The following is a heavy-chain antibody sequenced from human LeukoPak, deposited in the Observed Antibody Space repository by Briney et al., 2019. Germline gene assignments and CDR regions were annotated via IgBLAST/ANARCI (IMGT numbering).Heavy chain of an antibody. Sequence: GGSLRLSCAASGFTFSSYSMNWVRQAPGKGLEWVSYISSSGSTIYYADSVKGQFTISRDNAKNSLYLQMNSLRAEDTAVYYCAREGYDSSPGWGQGTLVTVSS. CDR1: GFTFSSYS. CDR2: ISSSGSTI. D-gene: IGHD3-22*01. V-gene: IGHV3-48*04. J-gene: IGHJ4*02. CDR3: AREGYDSSPG.